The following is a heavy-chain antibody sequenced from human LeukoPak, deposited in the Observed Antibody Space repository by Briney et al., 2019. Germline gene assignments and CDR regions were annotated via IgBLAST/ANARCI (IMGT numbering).Heavy chain of an antibody. CDR1: GYTFASHH. Sequence: ASVKVSCKASGYTFASHHMHWVRQAPGQGLEWMGIMNPSGGTTSYAQKFQGRVTMTRDMSTSTVYMELSSLRSEDTAVYYCARDPTSYCSGAGCFKSNWFDPWGQGTLVTVSS. CDR3: ARDPTSYCSGAGCFKSNWFDP. V-gene: IGHV1-46*01. J-gene: IGHJ5*02. CDR2: MNPSGGTT. D-gene: IGHD2-15*01.